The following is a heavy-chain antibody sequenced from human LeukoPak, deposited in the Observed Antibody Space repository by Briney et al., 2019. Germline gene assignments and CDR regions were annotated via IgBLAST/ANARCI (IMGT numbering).Heavy chain of an antibody. V-gene: IGHV3-23*01. J-gene: IGHJ5*02. D-gene: IGHD5-12*01. CDR3: AKSYSGYDSNWFDP. CDR1: GFTFSSYA. CDR2: ISGSGGST. Sequence: PGGPLRLSCAASGFTFSSYAMSWVRQAPGKGLEWVSAISGSGGSTYYADSVKGRFTISRDNSKNTLYLQMNSLRAEDTAVYYCAKSYSGYDSNWFDPWGQGTLVTVSS.